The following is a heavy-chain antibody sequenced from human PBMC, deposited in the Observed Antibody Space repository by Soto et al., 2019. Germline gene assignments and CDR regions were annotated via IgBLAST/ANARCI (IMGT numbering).Heavy chain of an antibody. V-gene: IGHV1-3*01. D-gene: IGHD3-3*01. CDR3: ASHDFWSGSNPYYYYGMDV. CDR2: INAGNGNT. J-gene: IGHJ6*02. Sequence: ASVKVSCKASGYTFTSYAMHWVRQAPGQRLEWMGWINAGNGNTKYSQKFQGRVTITRDTSASTAYMELSSLRPEDTAVYYCASHDFWSGSNPYYYYGMDVWGQGTTVTVSS. CDR1: GYTFTSYA.